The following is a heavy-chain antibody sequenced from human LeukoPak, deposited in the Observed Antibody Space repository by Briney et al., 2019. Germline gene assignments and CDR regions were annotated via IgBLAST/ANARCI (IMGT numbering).Heavy chain of an antibody. CDR2: ISSSGSTI. D-gene: IGHD3/OR15-3a*01. Sequence: PGGSLRLSCAASGFTFSDYYMSWIRQAPGKGLEWVSYISSSGSTIYYADSVKGRFTISRDNSKNTLYLQMNSLRAEDTAVYYCAKDFFDDYYFDYWGQGTLVTVSS. CDR1: GFTFSDYY. J-gene: IGHJ4*02. V-gene: IGHV3-11*01. CDR3: AKDFFDDYYFDY.